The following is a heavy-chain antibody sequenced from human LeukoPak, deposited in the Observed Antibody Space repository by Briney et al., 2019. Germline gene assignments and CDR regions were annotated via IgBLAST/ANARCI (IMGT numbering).Heavy chain of an antibody. Sequence: GGSLRLSCAASGFTFSNLPMSWVRQAPGKGLDWVSAISGPGGSTYYADSVKDRFTISRDNSKNTLYLQMNSLRAEDTAVYYCGPMLGYNYYMDVWGKGTTVTVSS. CDR1: GFTFSNLP. V-gene: IGHV3-23*01. J-gene: IGHJ6*03. D-gene: IGHD3-10*02. CDR2: ISGPGGST. CDR3: GPMLGYNYYMDV.